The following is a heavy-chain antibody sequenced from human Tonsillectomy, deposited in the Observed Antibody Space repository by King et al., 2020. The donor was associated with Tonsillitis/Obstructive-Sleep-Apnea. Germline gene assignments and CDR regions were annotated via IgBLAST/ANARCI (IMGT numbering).Heavy chain of an antibody. D-gene: IGHD6-19*01. CDR1: GFTFSSYA. V-gene: IGHV3-30*10. J-gene: IGHJ3*02. CDR3: ARGRSGGWYENAFDI. Sequence: VQLVESGGGVVQPGRSLRLSCAASGFTFSSYAMHWVRQAPGKGLEWVALISNDGSNEYYTDSVKGRFTISRDNSKNTLYLQMSSLRAEDTAVFYCARGRSGGWYENAFDIWGQGTMVTVSS. CDR2: ISNDGSNE.